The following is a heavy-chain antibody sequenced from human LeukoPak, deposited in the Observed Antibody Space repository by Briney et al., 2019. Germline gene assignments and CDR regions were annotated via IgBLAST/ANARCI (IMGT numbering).Heavy chain of an antibody. CDR1: GGSFSNYY. J-gene: IGHJ4*02. CDR2: INHSGSA. CDR3: ARGRARITMIVVARARNYFDY. V-gene: IGHV4-34*01. D-gene: IGHD3-22*01. Sequence: SETLSLTCAVYGGSFSNYYWTWIRQPPGKGLEWIGEINHSGSARYNPSLKSRVIISVDTSKNQFSLKLSSVTAADTAVYYCARGRARITMIVVARARNYFDYWGQGTLVTVSS.